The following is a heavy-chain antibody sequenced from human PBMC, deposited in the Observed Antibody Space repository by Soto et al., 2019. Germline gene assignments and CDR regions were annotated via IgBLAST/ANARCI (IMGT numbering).Heavy chain of an antibody. J-gene: IGHJ4*02. D-gene: IGHD3-22*01. CDR2: IIPILGIA. CDR1: GGTFSSYT. Sequence: QVQLVQSGAKVKKPGSSVKVSCKASGGTFSSYTISWVRQAPGQGLAWMGRIIPILGIANYAQKFQGRVTITADKSTSTAYMELSSLRSEDTAVYYCARDPANYYDSSGYVGYWGQGTLVTVSS. V-gene: IGHV1-69*08. CDR3: ARDPANYYDSSGYVGY.